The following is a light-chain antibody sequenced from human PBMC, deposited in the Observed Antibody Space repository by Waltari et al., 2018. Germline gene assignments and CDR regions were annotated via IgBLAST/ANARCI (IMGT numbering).Light chain of an antibody. CDR2: DAS. V-gene: IGKV3-20*01. Sequence: EIVLTQSPGTLSLSPGERATLSCRASQSVGRYLAWYQQKPGQAPRLLIYDASTRAPGIPDRFSGSGSGTDFSLTISRLESEDFAVYYCQKYVNLPATFGQGTKVEIK. CDR1: QSVGRY. J-gene: IGKJ1*01. CDR3: QKYVNLPAT.